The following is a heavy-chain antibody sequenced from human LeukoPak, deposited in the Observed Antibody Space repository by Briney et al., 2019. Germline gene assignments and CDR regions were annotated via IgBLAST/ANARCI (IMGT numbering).Heavy chain of an antibody. D-gene: IGHD5-18*01. Sequence: SQTLSLTCTVSGGSISSGDYYWSWIRQPPGKCLEWIGCIYYSGSTYYNPSLKSRVTISVDTSKNQFSLKLSSVTAADTAVYYCARARGYSYGSPFDYWGQGTLVTVSS. CDR3: ARARGYSYGSPFDY. CDR1: GGSISSGDYY. CDR2: IYYSGST. J-gene: IGHJ4*02. V-gene: IGHV4-30-4*01.